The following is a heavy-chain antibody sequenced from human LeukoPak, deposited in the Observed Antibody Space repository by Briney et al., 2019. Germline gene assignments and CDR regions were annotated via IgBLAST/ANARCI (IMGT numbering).Heavy chain of an antibody. J-gene: IGHJ5*02. CDR1: GYTFTSYA. Sequence: GASAKVSCKASGYTFTSYAMHWVRQAPGQRLEWMGWINAGNGNTKYSQKFQGRVTITRDTSASTAYMELSSLRSEDTAVYYCARDSERELYSSSWPNWFDPWGQGTLVTVSS. CDR2: INAGNGNT. CDR3: ARDSERELYSSSWPNWFDP. V-gene: IGHV1-3*01. D-gene: IGHD6-13*01.